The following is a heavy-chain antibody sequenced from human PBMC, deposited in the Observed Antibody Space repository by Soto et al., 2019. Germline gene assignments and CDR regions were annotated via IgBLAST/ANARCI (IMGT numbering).Heavy chain of an antibody. CDR2: ISWNSGSI. J-gene: IGHJ3*02. V-gene: IGHV3-9*01. CDR3: AKDIMQARSGAFDI. CDR1: GFTFDDYA. D-gene: IGHD3-3*01. Sequence: PGGSLRLSCAASGFTFDDYAMHWVRQAPGKGLEWVSGISWNSGSIGYADSVKGRFTISRDNAKNSLYLQMNSLRAEDTALYYCAKDIMQARSGAFDIWGQGTMVTVS.